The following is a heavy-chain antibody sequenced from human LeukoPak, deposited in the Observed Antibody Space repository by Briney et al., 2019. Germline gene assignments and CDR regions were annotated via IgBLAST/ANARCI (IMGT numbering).Heavy chain of an antibody. J-gene: IGHJ6*02. Sequence: SETLSLTCPVSGDSISSSLYYWAWIRQPPGKGLEWIGSIYYTGSTYYNPSLKSRVTISVDTSKKQFSLKLSSVTAADTAVYYCARDNRYFDPGVYYYYGMDVWGQGTTVTVSS. D-gene: IGHD2/OR15-2a*01. V-gene: IGHV4-39*07. CDR2: IYYTGST. CDR3: ARDNRYFDPGVYYYYGMDV. CDR1: GDSISSSLYY.